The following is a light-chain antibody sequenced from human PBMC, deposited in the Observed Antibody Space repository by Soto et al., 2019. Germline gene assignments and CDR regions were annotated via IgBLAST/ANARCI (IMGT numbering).Light chain of an antibody. CDR1: QSVSSN. V-gene: IGKV3-15*01. CDR2: GAS. CDR3: QQYNNWPWT. J-gene: IGKJ1*01. Sequence: EIVMTQSPATLSVSPGERATLSCRASQSVSSNLAWYQQKPGQAPRLLIYGASTRDTGIPARFSGSGSGTEFTLTISSLQSEDFAVSYCQQYNNWPWTFGQGTKVEIK.